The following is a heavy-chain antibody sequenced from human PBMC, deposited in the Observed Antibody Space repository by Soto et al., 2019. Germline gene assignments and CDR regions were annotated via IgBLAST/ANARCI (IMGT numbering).Heavy chain of an antibody. CDR3: ARVMSGSGDAFDI. CDR2: IYYSGNT. Sequence: SETLSLTCTVSGGSISSYSWTWIRQPPGRGLDWIGYIYYSGNTNYNPSLKSRVTFSVDTSKNHFSLRLSSVTAADTAVYYCARVMSGSGDAFDIWGQGTMVIVSS. D-gene: IGHD3-10*01. CDR1: GGSISSYS. J-gene: IGHJ3*02. V-gene: IGHV4-59*01.